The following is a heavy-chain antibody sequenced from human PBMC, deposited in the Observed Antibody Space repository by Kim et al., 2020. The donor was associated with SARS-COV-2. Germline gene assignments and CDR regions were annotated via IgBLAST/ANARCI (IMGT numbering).Heavy chain of an antibody. V-gene: IGHV3-30*04. D-gene: IGHD6-13*01. J-gene: IGHJ6*02. Sequence: LSLTCAASGFTFSSYAMHWVRQAPGKGLEWVAVISYDGSNKYYADSVKGRFTVSRDNSKNTLYLQMNSLRAEDTAVYYCARTDQAAAGAYYYYGMDVWGQGTTVTVSS. CDR1: GFTFSSYA. CDR3: ARTDQAAAGAYYYYGMDV. CDR2: ISYDGSNK.